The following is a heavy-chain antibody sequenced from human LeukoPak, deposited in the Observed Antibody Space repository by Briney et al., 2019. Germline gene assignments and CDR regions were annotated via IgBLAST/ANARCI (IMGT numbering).Heavy chain of an antibody. Sequence: VGSLRLSCAASGFTVSSNYMSWVRQAPGKGLEWVSVIYSGGSTYYADSVKGRFTISRDNSKNTLYLQMNSLRAEDTAVYYCTRDESFYGSGRYYWGQGTLVTVSS. CDR1: GFTVSSNY. D-gene: IGHD3-10*01. CDR3: TRDESFYGSGRYY. J-gene: IGHJ4*02. CDR2: IYSGGST. V-gene: IGHV3-53*01.